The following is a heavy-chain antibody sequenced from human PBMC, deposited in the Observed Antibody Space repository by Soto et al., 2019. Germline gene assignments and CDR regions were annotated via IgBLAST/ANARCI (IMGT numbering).Heavy chain of an antibody. Sequence: GGSLRLSCEASGFTFSSHGMHWVRQAPGKGLEWVAVISYDGSNKYYADSVKGRFTISRDNSKNTLYLQMSSLRDEDTAMYYCAGPGYSSQDYWGQGALVTVSS. D-gene: IGHD5-18*01. CDR1: GFTFSSHG. V-gene: IGHV3-30*03. CDR2: ISYDGSNK. J-gene: IGHJ4*02. CDR3: AGPGYSSQDY.